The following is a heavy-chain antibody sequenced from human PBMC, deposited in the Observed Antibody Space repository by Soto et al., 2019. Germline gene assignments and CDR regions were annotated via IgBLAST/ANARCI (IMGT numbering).Heavy chain of an antibody. CDR3: TTIRGPLDCFDN. V-gene: IGHV1-24*01. Sequence: QVQLVQSGAEVKGPGASVRVSCKVSGHTLTTLSIHWVRQAPGKGLEWMGGIDPEDGETLYAEEFQGRLTMTEDTSTDTAYIDLSSLTSDDTALYYFTTIRGPLDCFDNWGQGTLVTVSS. J-gene: IGHJ4*02. D-gene: IGHD2-15*01. CDR1: GHTLTTLS. CDR2: IDPEDGET.